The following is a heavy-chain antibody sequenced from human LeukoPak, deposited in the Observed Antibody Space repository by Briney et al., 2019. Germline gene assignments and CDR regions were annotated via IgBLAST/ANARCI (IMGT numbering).Heavy chain of an antibody. D-gene: IGHD6-19*01. Sequence: GGSLRLSCGASGFTFSSYWMHWVRQAPGKGLVWVSRINSDGSSTSYADSVKGRFTISRDNAKNTLYLQMNSLRAEDTAVYYCARDVLGDSSGWYPWFDPWGQGTLVTVSS. CDR3: ARDVLGDSSGWYPWFDP. CDR1: GFTFSSYW. J-gene: IGHJ5*02. V-gene: IGHV3-74*01. CDR2: INSDGSST.